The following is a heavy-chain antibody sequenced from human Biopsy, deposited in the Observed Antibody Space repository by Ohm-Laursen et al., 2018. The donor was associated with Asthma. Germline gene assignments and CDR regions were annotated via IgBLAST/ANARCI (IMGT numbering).Heavy chain of an antibody. Sequence: APVKVSCKTSGYTLNSAGITWVRQAPGQGLEWMGWISVYNGNTKVAQKLQDRVTMITDTSTSTAYMELRSLRSDDTAVYFCARAVDYSHYYGIDVWGQGTTVTVS. D-gene: IGHD3-10*01. CDR3: ARAVDYSHYYGIDV. V-gene: IGHV1-18*01. J-gene: IGHJ6*02. CDR1: GYTLNSAG. CDR2: ISVYNGNT.